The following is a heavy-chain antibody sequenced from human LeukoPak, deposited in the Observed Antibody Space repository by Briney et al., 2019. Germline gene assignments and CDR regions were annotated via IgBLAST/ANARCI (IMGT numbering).Heavy chain of an antibody. J-gene: IGHJ6*04. D-gene: IGHD6-19*01. CDR2: ISYDGSNK. CDR3: AKDIAVAGIYYYYGMDV. Sequence: PGGSLRLSCAASGFTFSSYGMHWVRQAPGKGLKWVAVISYDGSNKYYADSVKGRFTISRDNSKNTLYLQMNSLRAEDTAVYYCAKDIAVAGIYYYYGMDVWGKGTTVTVSS. CDR1: GFTFSSYG. V-gene: IGHV3-30*18.